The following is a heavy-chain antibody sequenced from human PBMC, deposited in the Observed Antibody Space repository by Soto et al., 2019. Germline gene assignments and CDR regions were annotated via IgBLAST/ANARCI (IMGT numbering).Heavy chain of an antibody. CDR1: GGTFSSYA. V-gene: IGHV1-69*13. CDR2: IIPIFGTA. D-gene: IGHD6-13*01. J-gene: IGHJ6*02. CDR3: ARTASERTYSSSWYHHYYYYYGMDD. Sequence: SVKVSCKASGGTFSSYAISWVRQAPGQGLEWMGGIIPIFGTANYAQKFQGRVTITADESTSTAYMELSSLRSEDTAVYYCARTASERTYSSSWYHHYYYYYGMDDWGQGTTVTVSS.